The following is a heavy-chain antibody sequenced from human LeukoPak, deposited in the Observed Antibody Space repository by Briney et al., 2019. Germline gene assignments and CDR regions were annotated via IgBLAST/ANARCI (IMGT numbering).Heavy chain of an antibody. CDR3: ATYRPHPRNEPTNLVY. CDR2: ISGSGGNT. CDR1: GFTFSNFA. J-gene: IGHJ4*02. D-gene: IGHD1-1*01. V-gene: IGHV3-23*01. Sequence: GGSLRLSCAASGFTFSNFAMSWVRQAPGKGLEWVSAISGSGGNTYYADSVKGRFTISRDNSKNTLYLQMNSLRAEDTAVYYCATYRPHPRNEPTNLVYCGQGTLVTVSS.